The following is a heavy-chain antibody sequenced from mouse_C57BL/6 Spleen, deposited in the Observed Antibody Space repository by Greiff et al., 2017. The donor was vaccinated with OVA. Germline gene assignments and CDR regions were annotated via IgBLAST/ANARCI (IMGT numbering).Heavy chain of an antibody. CDR1: GYTFTSYW. D-gene: IGHD2-1*01. CDR2: IDPSDSET. CDR3: ARGGYGNYVFAY. V-gene: IGHV1-52*01. J-gene: IGHJ3*01. Sequence: QVQLQQPGAELVRPGSSVKLSCKASGYTFTSYWMHWVKQRPIQGLEWIGNIDPSDSETQYNQKFKDKATLTVDKSSSTAYMQLSSLTSEDSAVYYCARGGYGNYVFAYWGQGTLVTVSA.